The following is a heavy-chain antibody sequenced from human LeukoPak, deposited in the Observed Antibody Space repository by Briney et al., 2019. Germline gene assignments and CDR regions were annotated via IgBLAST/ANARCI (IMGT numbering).Heavy chain of an antibody. CDR2: IKQDGSEK. J-gene: IGHJ4*02. CDR1: GFTFGDYA. V-gene: IGHV3-7*01. CDR3: ARRQGSYFDTSGYYYG. Sequence: GGSLRLSCTASGFTFGDYAMSWVRQAPGKGLEWAANIKQDGSEKYYVDSVKGRFTISRDNAKNSLYLQMNSLRAEDTAVYYCARRQGSYFDTSGYYYGWGQGTLVTVSS. D-gene: IGHD3-22*01.